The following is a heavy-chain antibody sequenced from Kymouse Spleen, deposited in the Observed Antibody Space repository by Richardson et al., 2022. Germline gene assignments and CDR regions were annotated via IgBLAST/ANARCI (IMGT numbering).Heavy chain of an antibody. CDR1: GFTFDDYA. CDR3: AKDRDSGSYFFDY. D-gene: IGHD1-26*01. CDR2: ISWNSGSI. V-gene: IGHV3-9*01. J-gene: IGHJ4*02. Sequence: EVQLVESGGGLVQPGRSLRLSCAASGFTFDDYAMHWVRQAPGKGLEWVSGISWNSGSIGYADSVKGRFTISRDNAKNSLYLQMNSLRAEDTALYYCAKDRDSGSYFFDYWGQGTLVTVSS.